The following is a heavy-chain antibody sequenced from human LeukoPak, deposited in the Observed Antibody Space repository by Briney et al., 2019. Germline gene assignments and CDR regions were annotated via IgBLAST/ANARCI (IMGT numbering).Heavy chain of an antibody. CDR3: ATSRYDSSGYYGAFDI. CDR1: RYTLTELS. D-gene: IGHD3-22*01. V-gene: IGHV1-24*01. Sequence: ASVKVSCKVSRYTLTELSMHWLRQALGKGLEWMGGFDPEDGETIYAQKFQGRVTMTEDTSTDTAYMELSSLRSEDTAVYYCATSRYDSSGYYGAFDIWGQGTMVTVSS. CDR2: FDPEDGET. J-gene: IGHJ3*02.